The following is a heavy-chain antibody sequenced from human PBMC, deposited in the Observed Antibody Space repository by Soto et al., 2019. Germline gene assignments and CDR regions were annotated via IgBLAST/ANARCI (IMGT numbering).Heavy chain of an antibody. Sequence: PSETLSLTCTVSGGSISSSSSYWDWIRQPPGKGLEWIGSIYYSGSTYYNPSLKSRVTISVDTSKNQFSLKLSSVTAADTAVYYCASLTTVPKKYYYYYGMDVWGQGTTVTVSS. V-gene: IGHV4-39*01. CDR2: IYYSGST. J-gene: IGHJ6*02. CDR3: ASLTTVPKKYYYYYGMDV. CDR1: GGSISSSSSY. D-gene: IGHD4-4*01.